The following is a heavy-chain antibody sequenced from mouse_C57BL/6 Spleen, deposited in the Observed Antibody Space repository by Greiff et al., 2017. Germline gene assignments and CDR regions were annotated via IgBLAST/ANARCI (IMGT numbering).Heavy chain of an antibody. V-gene: IGHV1-26*01. CDR1: GYTFTDYY. Sequence: EVQLQQSGPELVKPGASVKISCKASGYTFTDYYMNWVKQSHGKSLEWIGDINPNNGGTSYNQQFKGKATLTVDKSSSTAYMELRSLTSEDSAVYYCARSGYSYYAMDYWGQGTSVTVSS. J-gene: IGHJ4*01. D-gene: IGHD3-1*01. CDR3: ARSGYSYYAMDY. CDR2: INPNNGGT.